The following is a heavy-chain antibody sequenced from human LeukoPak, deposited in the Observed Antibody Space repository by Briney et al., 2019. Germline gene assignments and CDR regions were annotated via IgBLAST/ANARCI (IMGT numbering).Heavy chain of an antibody. CDR3: ARDNSCSSSSCGNSYMDV. D-gene: IGHD2-2*01. CDR2: INPNSGGT. CDR1: GYTFTGYY. Sequence: ASVKVPCKASGYTFTGYYIHWVRQAPGQGLEWMGWINPNSGGTNYAQKFQGRVTMTSDTSISTAYMELSGLRSDDTALYYCARDNSCSSSSCGNSYMDVWGKGTTVTVSS. J-gene: IGHJ6*03. V-gene: IGHV1-2*02.